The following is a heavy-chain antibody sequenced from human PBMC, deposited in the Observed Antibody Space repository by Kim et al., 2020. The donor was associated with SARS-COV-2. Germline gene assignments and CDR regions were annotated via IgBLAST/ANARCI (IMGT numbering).Heavy chain of an antibody. D-gene: IGHD2-15*01. CDR2: IYTSGST. Sequence: SETLSLTCTVSGGSISSGSYYWSWIRQPAGKGLEWIGRIYTSGSTNYNPSLKSRVTISVDTSKNQFSLKLSSVTAADTAVYYCARDTPIQDSPDTYYFDYWGQGTLVTVSS. V-gene: IGHV4-61*02. CDR1: GGSISSGSYY. CDR3: ARDTPIQDSPDTYYFDY. J-gene: IGHJ4*02.